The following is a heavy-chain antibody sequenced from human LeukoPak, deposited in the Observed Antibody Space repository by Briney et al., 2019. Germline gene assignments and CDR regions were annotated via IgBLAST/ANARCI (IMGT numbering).Heavy chain of an antibody. J-gene: IGHJ4*02. Sequence: GGSLRLSCAASGFTVSSNYMSWVRQAPGKGLEWVSAISGSGGSTYYADSVKGRFTISRDNSKNTLYLQMNSLRAEDTAVYYCAKTRGVFLDLDYWGQGTLVTVSS. CDR1: GFTVSSNY. D-gene: IGHD3-10*01. V-gene: IGHV3-23*01. CDR2: ISGSGGST. CDR3: AKTRGVFLDLDY.